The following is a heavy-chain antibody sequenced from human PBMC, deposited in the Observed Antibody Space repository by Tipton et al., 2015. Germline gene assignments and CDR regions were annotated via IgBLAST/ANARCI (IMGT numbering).Heavy chain of an antibody. CDR3: VRVAVTGTAYFLH. V-gene: IGHV1-69*13. D-gene: IGHD6-19*01. CDR2: IIPVFNIT. CDR1: GYNFIHYG. J-gene: IGHJ1*01. Sequence: QSGAEVKKAGASVKVSCRASGYNFIHYGITWVRQAPGQGLEWMGDIIPVFNITSYAQNFQGRVTITAGESTTTVYMELRSLRFDDTAVFYCVRVAVTGTAYFLHWGQGALVTVSS.